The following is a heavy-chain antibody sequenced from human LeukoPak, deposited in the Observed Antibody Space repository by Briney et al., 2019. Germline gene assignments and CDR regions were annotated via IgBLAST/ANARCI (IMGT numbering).Heavy chain of an antibody. CDR3: ARDSMVRGVIITNDY. V-gene: IGHV1-2*02. CDR1: GYTFTTYY. D-gene: IGHD3-10*01. CDR2: INPNSGGT. Sequence: ASVKVSCKASGYTFTTYYMHWVRQAPGQGLEWMGWINPNSGGTNYAQKFQGRVTMTRDTSISTAYMELSRLRSDDTAVYYCARDSMVRGVIITNDYWGQGTLVTVSS. J-gene: IGHJ4*02.